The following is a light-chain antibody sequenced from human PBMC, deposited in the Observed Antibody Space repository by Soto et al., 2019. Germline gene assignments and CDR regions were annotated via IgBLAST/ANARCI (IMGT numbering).Light chain of an antibody. CDR3: SSFTSTSSTLV. Sequence: QSVLTQPASVSGSPGQSITISCTGTSSDVGGYNYVSWYQQHPGKPPKLMICEVSNRPSGISYRFSGSTSGNTASLTISGLQAEDEADYYCSSFTSTSSTLVFGGGTKLTVL. V-gene: IGLV2-14*01. CDR2: EVS. CDR1: SSDVGGYNY. J-gene: IGLJ2*01.